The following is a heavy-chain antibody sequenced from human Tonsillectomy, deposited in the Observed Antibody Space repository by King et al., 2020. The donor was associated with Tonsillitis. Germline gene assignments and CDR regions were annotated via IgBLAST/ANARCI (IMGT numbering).Heavy chain of an antibody. Sequence: VQLVESGGGLVQPGGSLRLSCAASGFTFSSYTMSWVRQAPGKGLEWVSAISGSGGITYYADSVKGRCTISRDNSKKTLYLQMNSLGAEDTAVYYCAKDVRAAAGHAFDIWGQGTMVTVSS. J-gene: IGHJ3*02. CDR3: AKDVRAAAGHAFDI. D-gene: IGHD6-13*01. V-gene: IGHV3-23*04. CDR2: ISGSGGIT. CDR1: GFTFSSYT.